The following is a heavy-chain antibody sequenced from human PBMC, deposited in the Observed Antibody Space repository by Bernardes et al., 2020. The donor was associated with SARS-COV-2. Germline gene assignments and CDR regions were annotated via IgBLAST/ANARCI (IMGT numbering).Heavy chain of an antibody. CDR1: GFTFSRYS. CDR3: ARLSGDGYNDY. J-gene: IGHJ4*02. D-gene: IGHD5-12*01. Sequence: GGSLRLSCAASGFTFSRYSMNWVRQAPGKGLEWVSSISSSTNDIYYADSVKGRLTISRDNAKNSLYVQMNSLRAEDTAVYYCARLSGDGYNDYWGQGTLVTVSS. V-gene: IGHV3-21*01. CDR2: ISSSTNDI.